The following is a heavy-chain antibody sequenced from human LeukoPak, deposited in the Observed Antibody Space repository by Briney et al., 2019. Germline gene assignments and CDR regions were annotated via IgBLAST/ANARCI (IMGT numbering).Heavy chain of an antibody. D-gene: IGHD2-21*02. CDR3: ARDVLRAYCGGDCYPTGWFDP. V-gene: IGHV3-21*01. Sequence: GGSLRLSCAASGFTFSSYSMNWVRQAPGKGLEWVSSISSSSSYIYCADSVKGRFTISGDNAKNSLYLQMNSLRAEDTAVYYCARDVLRAYCGGDCYPTGWFDPWGQGTLVTVSS. CDR1: GFTFSSYS. J-gene: IGHJ5*02. CDR2: ISSSSSYI.